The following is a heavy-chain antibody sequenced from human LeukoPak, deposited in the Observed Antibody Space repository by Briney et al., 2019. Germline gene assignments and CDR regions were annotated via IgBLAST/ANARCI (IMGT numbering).Heavy chain of an antibody. CDR2: IYYSGST. D-gene: IGHD2-15*01. Sequence: PSQTLSLTCTVSGGSISSSSYCWGWIRQPPGKGLEWIGSIYYSGSTYYNPSLKSRVTISVDTSKNQFSLKLSSVTAADTAVYYCAGPYCSGGSCYLVNWFDPWGQGTLVTVSS. V-gene: IGHV4-39*01. CDR3: AGPYCSGGSCYLVNWFDP. J-gene: IGHJ5*02. CDR1: GGSISSSSYC.